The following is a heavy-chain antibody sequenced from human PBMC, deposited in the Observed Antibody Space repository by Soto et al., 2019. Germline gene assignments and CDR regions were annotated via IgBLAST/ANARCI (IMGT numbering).Heavy chain of an antibody. Sequence: GSLRLSCVASGFTFSSYWMHWVRQAPGKGLVWVSRINSDGSSSTYADSVKGRFTISRDNPKNTLYLQMNSLRAEDTALYYCAREARGSTTNFDYWGQGTLVTVSS. J-gene: IGHJ4*02. V-gene: IGHV3-74*01. CDR1: GFTFSSYW. CDR3: AREARGSTTNFDY. CDR2: INSDGSSS. D-gene: IGHD5-12*01.